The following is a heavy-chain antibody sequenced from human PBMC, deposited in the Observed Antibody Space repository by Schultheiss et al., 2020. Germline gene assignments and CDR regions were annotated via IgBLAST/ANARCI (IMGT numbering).Heavy chain of an antibody. V-gene: IGHV4-34*01. CDR2: INHSGST. CDR3: ARDGPGSCGTASCHYYFDT. CDR1: GGSFSGYY. J-gene: IGHJ4*02. D-gene: IGHD3-10*01. Sequence: SETLSLTRAVYGGSFSGYYWSWIRQPPGKGLKWIGEINHSGSTNYNPSLKSRVTISVDTSKNQFSLKLSSVTAADTAVYYCARDGPGSCGTASCHYYFDTWGPGALVTVSS.